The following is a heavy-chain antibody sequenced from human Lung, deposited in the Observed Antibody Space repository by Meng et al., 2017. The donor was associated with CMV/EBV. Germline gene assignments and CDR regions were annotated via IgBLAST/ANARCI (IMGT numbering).Heavy chain of an antibody. Sequence: EVQLVESGGGVVQPGGSLRLSCAASGFAFSGYWMHWVRQAPGKGLVWVSRINEDGRTTDYADSVKGRFTISRDNAENTLYLQMNSLRPEDTAVYYCGRDLSGASDYWGQGTMVTVSA. CDR1: GFAFSGYW. V-gene: IGHV3-74*01. CDR3: GRDLSGASDY. D-gene: IGHD7-27*01. J-gene: IGHJ4*02. CDR2: INEDGRTT.